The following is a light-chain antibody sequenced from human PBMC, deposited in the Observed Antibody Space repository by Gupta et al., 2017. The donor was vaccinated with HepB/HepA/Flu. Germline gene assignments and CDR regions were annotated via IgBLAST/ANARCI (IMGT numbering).Light chain of an antibody. CDR1: QSVSSY. J-gene: IGKJ2*01. Sequence: EIVLTQSPATLSLSPGERATLSCRASQSVSSYLAWYQQKPGQAPRLLIYDASNRATGIPARFSGSGYGKDFTLTISSLEPEDFAVYYCQQRSNWPGYTFGQGTKLEIK. CDR3: QQRSNWPGYT. CDR2: DAS. V-gene: IGKV3-11*01.